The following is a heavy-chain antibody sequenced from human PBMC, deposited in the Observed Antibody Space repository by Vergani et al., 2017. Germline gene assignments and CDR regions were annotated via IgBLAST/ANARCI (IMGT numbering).Heavy chain of an antibody. J-gene: IGHJ5*02. CDR1: GGTFSSYA. V-gene: IGHV1-69*13. Sequence: QVQLVQSGAEVKKPGSSVKVSCKASGGTFSSYAISWVRQAPGQGREWMGRIIPSFGTAIYAQKFQGRVTITADESTSTAYMELSSLRSEDTAVYYCARDKSYYDASTPFVVFDPWGQGTLVTVSS. CDR3: ARDKSYYDASTPFVVFDP. D-gene: IGHD3-22*01. CDR2: IIPSFGTA.